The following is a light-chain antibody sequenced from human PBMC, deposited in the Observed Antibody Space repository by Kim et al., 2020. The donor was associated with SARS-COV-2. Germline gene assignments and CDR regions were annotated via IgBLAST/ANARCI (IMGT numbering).Light chain of an antibody. J-gene: IGLJ3*02. CDR1: SLRNYY. V-gene: IGLV3-19*01. CDR3: NSRDSSGDHVV. Sequence: ALGQTVRLQCQGDSLRNYYATWYQQRPGQAPVLVLYGKYNRPSGIPDRFSGSASGNTASLTITGAQAEDEADYYCNSRDSSGDHVVFGGGTQLTVL. CDR2: GKY.